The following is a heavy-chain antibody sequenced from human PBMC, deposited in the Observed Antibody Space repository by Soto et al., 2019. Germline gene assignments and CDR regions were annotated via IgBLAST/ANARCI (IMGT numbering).Heavy chain of an antibody. D-gene: IGHD2-21*02. V-gene: IGHV4-59*08. CDR3: ARGRRVVTTIRYYYYGMDV. Sequence: SETLSLTCTVSGGSISGYYWIWIRQSPGKGLEWVGYIHHTGSTNYNPSLKSRVTISVDTSKNQFSLSLTSVTAADTAVYYCARGRRVVTTIRYYYYGMDVWGQGTTVPVSS. CDR2: IHHTGST. J-gene: IGHJ6*02. CDR1: GGSISGYY.